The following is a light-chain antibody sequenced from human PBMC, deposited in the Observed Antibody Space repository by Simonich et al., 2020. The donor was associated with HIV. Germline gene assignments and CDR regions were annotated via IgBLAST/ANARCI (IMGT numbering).Light chain of an antibody. CDR1: QIVSSN. Sequence: VMTQSPATLSVSPGERATLSCRASQIVSSNLAWYQQKPGQAPRLLIYGASTRATGIPARFSGSGSGTEFTLTISSLQSEDVAVYYCQQYYSTPLTFGGGTKVEIK. CDR3: QQYYSTPLT. J-gene: IGKJ4*01. V-gene: IGKV3-15*01. CDR2: GAS.